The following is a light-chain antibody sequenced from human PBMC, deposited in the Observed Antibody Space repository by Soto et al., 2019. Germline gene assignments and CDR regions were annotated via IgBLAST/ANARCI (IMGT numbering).Light chain of an antibody. Sequence: DIQMTQSPSTLSASIGDRVTITCRARQNINTWLAWYQQKPGKAPNLLIYEASSLESGVPPRFSGSRSGTEFTLIISSLQPDDFATYYCQQYDSKSRTFGQGTKVEIK. V-gene: IGKV1-5*03. CDR2: EAS. CDR3: QQYDSKSRT. J-gene: IGKJ1*01. CDR1: QNINTW.